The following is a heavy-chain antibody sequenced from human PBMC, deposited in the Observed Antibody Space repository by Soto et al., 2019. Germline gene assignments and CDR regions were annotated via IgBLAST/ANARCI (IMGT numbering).Heavy chain of an antibody. J-gene: IGHJ4*02. D-gene: IGHD6-19*01. CDR3: ARLGSSGWYYFDY. Sequence: SETLSLTCTVSGGSISSYYWSWIRQPPGKGLEWIGYIYYSGSTNYNPSLKSRVTISVDTSKNQFSLKLSSVTAADTAVYYCARLGSSGWYYFDYRGQGTLVTVSS. CDR1: GGSISSYY. CDR2: IYYSGST. V-gene: IGHV4-59*08.